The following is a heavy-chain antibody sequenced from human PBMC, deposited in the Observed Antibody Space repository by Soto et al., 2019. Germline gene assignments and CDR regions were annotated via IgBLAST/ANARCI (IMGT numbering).Heavy chain of an antibody. CDR2: IYYSGST. D-gene: IGHD3-3*01. CDR1: GGSISSYY. CDR3: ARDLSAPRTIFGVVNYMDV. V-gene: IGHV4-59*01. Sequence: SETLSLTCTVSGGSISSYYWSWIRQPPGKGLEWIGYIYYSGSTNYNPSLKSRVTISVDTSKNQFSLKLSSVTAADTAVYYCARDLSAPRTIFGVVNYMDVWGKGTTVTVSS. J-gene: IGHJ6*03.